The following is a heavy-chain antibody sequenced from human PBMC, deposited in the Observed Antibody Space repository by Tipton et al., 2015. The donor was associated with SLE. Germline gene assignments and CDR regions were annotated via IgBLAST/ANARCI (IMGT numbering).Heavy chain of an antibody. D-gene: IGHD3-10*01. J-gene: IGHJ4*02. V-gene: IGHV3-49*04. CDR2: IRSKAYGGTT. CDR3: TCYYGSGGLIDY. CDR1: GFTFGDYA. Sequence: VQLVQSGGGLVQPGRSLRLSCTASGFTFGDYAMSWVRQAPGKGLEWVGFIRSKAYGGTTEYAASVKGRFTISRDDSKSIAYLQMNSLKTEDTAVYYCTCYYGSGGLIDYWGQGTLVTVSS.